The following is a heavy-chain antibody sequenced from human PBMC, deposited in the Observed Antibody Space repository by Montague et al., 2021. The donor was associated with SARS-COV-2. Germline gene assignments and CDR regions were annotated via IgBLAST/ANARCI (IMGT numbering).Heavy chain of an antibody. CDR1: GGSISSYY. V-gene: IGHV4-59*01. CDR2: IYYSGST. D-gene: IGHD2-15*01. J-gene: IGHJ6*02. CDR3: ARDTGEYCSGGSCLHGMDV. Sequence: SETLSLTCTVSGGSISSYYWSWIRQPPGKGLEWIGYIYYSGSTNYNPSLKSRVTISVDTSKNQFSLKLSSVTAADTAVYYCARDTGEYCSGGSCLHGMDVWGQGTTVTVSS.